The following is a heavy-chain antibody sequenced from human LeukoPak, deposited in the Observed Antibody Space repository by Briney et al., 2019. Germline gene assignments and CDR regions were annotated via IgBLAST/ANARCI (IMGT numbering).Heavy chain of an antibody. Sequence: GGSLRLSCAASGFTFSSYGMHWVRQAPGKGLEWVAVIWYDGSNKYYADSVKGRFTISGDNSKNTLYLQMNSLRAEDTAVYYCAKAWRGYSYGYDYFDYWGQGTLVTVSS. J-gene: IGHJ4*02. CDR3: AKAWRGYSYGYDYFDY. CDR2: IWYDGSNK. D-gene: IGHD5-18*01. CDR1: GFTFSSYG. V-gene: IGHV3-33*06.